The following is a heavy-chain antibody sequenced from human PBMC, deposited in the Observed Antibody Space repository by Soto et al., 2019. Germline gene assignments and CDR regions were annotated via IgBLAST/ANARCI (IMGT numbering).Heavy chain of an antibody. CDR3: AKELSITIFGVFKLCCMYV. CDR2: LSGSSGST. V-gene: IGHV3-23*01. D-gene: IGHD3-3*01. J-gene: IGHJ6*02. CDR1: GFTFSSYA. Sequence: GGSLRLSCAASGFTFSSYAMSWVRQAPGKVLEWVSALSGSSGSTYYADSGKGRFTISRDKSKNTLYLQMNSRRAEDTAGYYCAKELSITIFGVFKLCCMYVWGQGTTGTVSS.